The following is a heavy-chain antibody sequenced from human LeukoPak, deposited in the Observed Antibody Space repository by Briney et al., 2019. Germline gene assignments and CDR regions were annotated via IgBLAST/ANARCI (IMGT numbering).Heavy chain of an antibody. CDR2: IKQDGSEK. D-gene: IGHD1-20*01. Sequence: GGSLRLSCAASGFTFSSYWMSWVRQAPGKGLEWVANIKQDGSEKYYVDSVKGRFTISRDNAKNSLYLQMNSLRAEDTAVYYCAREYNWNGYPHAFDIWGQGTMVTVSS. V-gene: IGHV3-7*01. CDR1: GFTFSSYW. CDR3: AREYNWNGYPHAFDI. J-gene: IGHJ3*02.